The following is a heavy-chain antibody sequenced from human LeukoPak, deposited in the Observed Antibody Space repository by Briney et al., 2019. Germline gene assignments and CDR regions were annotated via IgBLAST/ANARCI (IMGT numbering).Heavy chain of an antibody. V-gene: IGHV3-74*03. CDR1: GFHFKSYL. Sequence: PGDSLTHPCAPSGFHFKSYLMHWVRQPPGKELVGVSHINGDARSTTYADSVKRRLTISRDNAKHTLYLEMNSLRAEETAVYYCARARRSGWDVFDIWGQGTMVTVSS. CDR2: INGDARST. CDR3: ARARRSGWDVFDI. D-gene: IGHD3-22*01. J-gene: IGHJ3*02.